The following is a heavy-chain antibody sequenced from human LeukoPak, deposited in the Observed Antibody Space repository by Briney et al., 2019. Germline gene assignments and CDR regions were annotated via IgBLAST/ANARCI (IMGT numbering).Heavy chain of an antibody. D-gene: IGHD2-15*01. CDR3: AKVSLSCSGVSCYSPDY. CDR2: ISGSGGST. V-gene: IGHV3-23*01. Sequence: GGSLRLSCAACGFTFSSYAMSWVRQAPGKGLEWVSTISGSGGSTYYTDSVKGRFTISRDNSKNTLYLQMNSLRAEDMAIYYCAKVSLSCSGVSCYSPDYWGQGTLVTVSS. J-gene: IGHJ4*02. CDR1: GFTFSSYA.